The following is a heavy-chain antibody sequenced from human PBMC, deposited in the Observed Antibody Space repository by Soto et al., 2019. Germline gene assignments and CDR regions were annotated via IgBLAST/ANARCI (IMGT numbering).Heavy chain of an antibody. D-gene: IGHD6-25*01. Sequence: SETLSLTCTVSGGSITSSDSYWGWIRQSPGKGLEWIGTIYDSGRTFHNPSLKSRITISVDTSKNHFSLQLTSLTASDTAVYYCARHHILQRPDYWGQGTLVTVSS. CDR2: IYDSGRT. CDR1: GGSITSSDSY. CDR3: ARHHILQRPDY. J-gene: IGHJ4*02. V-gene: IGHV4-39*01.